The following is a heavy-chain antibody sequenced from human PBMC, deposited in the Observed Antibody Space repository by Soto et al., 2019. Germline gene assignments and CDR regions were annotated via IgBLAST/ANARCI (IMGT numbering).Heavy chain of an antibody. D-gene: IGHD4-17*01. J-gene: IGHJ3*02. CDR1: GFTFSSYG. V-gene: IGHV3-30*18. CDR3: AKDYGDYVDAFDI. Sequence: GGSLRLSCAASGFTFSSYGMHWVRQAPGKGLEWVAVISYDGSNKYYADSVKGRFTISRDNSKNTLYLQMNSLRAEDTAVYYCAKDYGDYVDAFDIWGQGTMVTVSS. CDR2: ISYDGSNK.